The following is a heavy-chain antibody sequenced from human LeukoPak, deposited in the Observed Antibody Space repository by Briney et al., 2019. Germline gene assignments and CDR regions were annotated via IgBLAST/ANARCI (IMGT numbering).Heavy chain of an antibody. J-gene: IGHJ3*02. CDR2: SRNKANSYST. V-gene: IGHV3-72*01. D-gene: IGHD1-26*01. CDR3: TRGAITGSAFDI. Sequence: GGSLRLSCAASGFTFSDHYMDWVRQAPGKGQEWVGRSRNKANSYSTEYVASLKGRFTISRDDSKNSLYLQMNSLKTEDTAVYYCTRGAITGSAFDIWGQGTMVTVSS. CDR1: GFTFSDHY.